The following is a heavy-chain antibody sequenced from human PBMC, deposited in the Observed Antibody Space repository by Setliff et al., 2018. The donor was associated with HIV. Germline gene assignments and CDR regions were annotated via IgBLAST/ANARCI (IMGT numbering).Heavy chain of an antibody. V-gene: IGHV5-51*01. Sequence: GESLKISCKASGYSFTSYWIGWVRQMPGKGLEWMGIINPGDSDIRYSPSLRGQVTISVDKSINTAYLQWSSLKASDTAMYYCASSITVAGGRSFYYYAMDVWGQGTTVTVS. J-gene: IGHJ6*02. D-gene: IGHD1-20*01. CDR2: INPGDSDI. CDR3: ASSITVAGGRSFYYYAMDV. CDR1: GYSFTSYW.